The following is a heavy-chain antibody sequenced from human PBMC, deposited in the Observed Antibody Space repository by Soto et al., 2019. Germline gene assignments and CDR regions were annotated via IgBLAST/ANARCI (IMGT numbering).Heavy chain of an antibody. V-gene: IGHV4-39*01. CDR2: IYYRGNT. CDR3: ARLEGLATISYYFDY. J-gene: IGHJ4*02. D-gene: IGHD3-9*01. Sequence: QLQLQESGPGLVKPSETLSLTCSVSGDSINSDSYYWGWIRQPPGKGLEWIGNIYYRGNTYYNPSLKTRVTISLDKSKSQFSLKLNSVTAADSAVYFCARLEGLATISYYFDYWGQGTLVTVSS. CDR1: GDSINSDSYY.